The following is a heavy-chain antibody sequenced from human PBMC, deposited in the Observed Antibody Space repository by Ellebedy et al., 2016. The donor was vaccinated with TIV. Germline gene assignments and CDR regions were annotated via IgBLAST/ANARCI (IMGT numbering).Heavy chain of an antibody. CDR3: ARDGIELMVYPNSRFDS. D-gene: IGHD2-8*01. V-gene: IGHV3-7*01. Sequence: PGGSLRLSCEASGFTFRSYWMSWVRQAPGKGLEWVANIKQDGSEKYYVDSVKGRFTISRDNAKNSLYLQMNSLRAEDTAVYYCARDGIELMVYPNSRFDSWGQGTLVTVSS. CDR1: GFTFRSYW. J-gene: IGHJ4*02. CDR2: IKQDGSEK.